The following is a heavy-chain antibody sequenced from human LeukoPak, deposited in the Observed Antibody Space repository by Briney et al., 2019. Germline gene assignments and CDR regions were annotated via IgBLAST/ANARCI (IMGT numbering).Heavy chain of an antibody. D-gene: IGHD3-10*01. V-gene: IGHV4-4*02. CDR3: ARLAYTYYYGSGSRGYFDY. CDR2: IYHSGST. J-gene: IGHJ4*02. Sequence: SETLSLTCAVSGGSISSSNWWSWVRQPPGKGLEWIGEIYHSGSTNYNPSLKSRVTISVDKSKNQFSLKLSSVTAADTAVYYCARLAYTYYYGSGSRGYFDYWGQGTLVTVSS. CDR1: GGSISSSNW.